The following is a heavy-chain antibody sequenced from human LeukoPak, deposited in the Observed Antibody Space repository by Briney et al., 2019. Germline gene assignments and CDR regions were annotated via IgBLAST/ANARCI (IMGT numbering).Heavy chain of an antibody. J-gene: IGHJ4*02. Sequence: GGSLRLSCAASGFTVSSNYMSWVRQAPGKGLEWVSVIYSGGSTYYADSVKGRFTISRDNSKNSLYLQMNSLRTEDTAVYYCAKDRRVATTMYYFDYWGQGTLVTASS. CDR3: AKDRRVATTMYYFDY. CDR1: GFTVSSNY. D-gene: IGHD5-12*01. V-gene: IGHV3-53*05. CDR2: IYSGGST.